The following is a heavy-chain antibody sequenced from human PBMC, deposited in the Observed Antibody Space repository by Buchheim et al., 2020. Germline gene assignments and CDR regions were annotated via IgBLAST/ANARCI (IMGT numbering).Heavy chain of an antibody. CDR1: GGSISGYY. CDR2: INHSGST. Sequence: QVRLQESGPGLVKPSETLSLTCTVSGGSISGYYWSWIRQPPGKGLEWIGEINHSGSTNYNPSLKSRVTISVDTSKNQFSLKLSSVTAADTAVYYCARTYYYDSSGYPLPFDYWGQGTL. CDR3: ARTYYYDSSGYPLPFDY. J-gene: IGHJ4*02. D-gene: IGHD3-22*01. V-gene: IGHV4-34*01.